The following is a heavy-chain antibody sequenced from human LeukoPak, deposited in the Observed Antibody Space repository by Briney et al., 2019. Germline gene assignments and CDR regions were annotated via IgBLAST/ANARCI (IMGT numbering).Heavy chain of an antibody. CDR2: ISYDGKNI. V-gene: IGHV3-30*04. D-gene: IGHD1-14*01. CDR3: ARDQPEHYLPSDY. CDR1: GFTFSSYA. Sequence: GTSLRLSCAASGFTFSSYAMHWVRQAPGKGLQWVAFISYDGKNIHYADSVKGRFTISRDNSKNTLYLQMNSLRLEDTAVFYCARDQPEHYLPSDYWGQGTLVTVSS. J-gene: IGHJ4*02.